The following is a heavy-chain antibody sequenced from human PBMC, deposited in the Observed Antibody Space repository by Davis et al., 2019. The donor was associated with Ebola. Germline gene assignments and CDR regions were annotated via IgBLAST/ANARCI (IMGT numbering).Heavy chain of an antibody. J-gene: IGHJ5*01. V-gene: IGHV3-15*01. CDR2: IKRKSDGGTT. D-gene: IGHD3-10*01. CDR3: TTDRIYFGSGSYWFDY. CDR1: GFTFSNAW. Sequence: GGSLRLSCAASGFTFSNAWMTWVRQAPGKGPEWVGQIKRKSDGGTTDYAASVKGRFTISRDDSNNTLYLQMNSLKTEDTAVYYCTTDRIYFGSGSYWFDYWGQGTLVTVSS.